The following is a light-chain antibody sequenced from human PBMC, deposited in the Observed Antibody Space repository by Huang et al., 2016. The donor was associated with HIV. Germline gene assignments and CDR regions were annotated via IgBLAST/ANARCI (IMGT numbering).Light chain of an antibody. V-gene: IGKV2-28*01. Sequence: DIVMTQSPLSLPVTPGEPASISCRSSQSLLQDKGNNYWDWYLQKPGQSPQLLIYMSFSRASGVPDRFSGSGSGTDFTLKISRVEAEDVGVYYCMQALQAPYTFGQGAKLEIK. CDR1: QSLLQDKGNNY. J-gene: IGKJ2*01. CDR3: MQALQAPYT. CDR2: MSF.